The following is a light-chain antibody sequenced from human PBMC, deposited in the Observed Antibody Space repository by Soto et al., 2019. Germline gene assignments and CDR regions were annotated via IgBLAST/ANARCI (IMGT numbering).Light chain of an antibody. CDR3: HQSYNVLSWT. V-gene: IGKV1-39*01. CDR1: QIIGNY. CDR2: AAS. J-gene: IGKJ1*01. Sequence: DIQLTQSTSSLSASVGDRVTITCRASQIIGNYLNWYRQKPGKAPELLIYAASFLQSGVPSRFRGSGSGTDFTLTISSLQPEDFASYYCHQSYNVLSWTFGQGTNVAIK.